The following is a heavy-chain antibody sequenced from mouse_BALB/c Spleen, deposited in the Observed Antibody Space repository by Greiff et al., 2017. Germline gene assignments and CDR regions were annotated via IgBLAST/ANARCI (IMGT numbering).Heavy chain of an antibody. CDR2: IRNKANGYTT. V-gene: IGHV7-3*02. Sequence: VQLKESGGGLVQPGGSLRLSCATSGFTFTDYYMSWVRQPPGKALEWLGFIRNKANGYTTEYSASVKGRFTISRDNSQSILYLQMNTLRAEDSATYYCARDISAYYRYDAMDYWGQGTSVTVSS. D-gene: IGHD2-14*01. CDR3: ARDISAYYRYDAMDY. CDR1: GFTFTDYY. J-gene: IGHJ4*01.